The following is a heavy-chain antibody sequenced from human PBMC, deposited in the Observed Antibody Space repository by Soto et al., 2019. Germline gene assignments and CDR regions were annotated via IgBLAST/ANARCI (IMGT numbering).Heavy chain of an antibody. V-gene: IGHV4-39*01. D-gene: IGHD3-22*01. CDR1: GGSILDSTYY. J-gene: IGHJ5*02. Sequence: SETLSLTCTVSGGSILDSTYYWAWIRQSPGKGLEWIGTIFYSGGTFYTPSLKSRVTMSVDTSNNQFSLKLSSVTAADTAVYYCARQASGYYYGWFDPWGQGTLVT. CDR2: IFYSGGT. CDR3: ARQASGYYYGWFDP.